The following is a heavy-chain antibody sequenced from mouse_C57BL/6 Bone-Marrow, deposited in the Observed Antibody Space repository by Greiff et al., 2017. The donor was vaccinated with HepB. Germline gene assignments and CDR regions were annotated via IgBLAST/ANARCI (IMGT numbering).Heavy chain of an antibody. D-gene: IGHD4-1*01. CDR2: IYPGDGDT. J-gene: IGHJ2*01. V-gene: IGHV1-82*01. CDR3: ARSWDGDY. Sequence: VQRVESGPELVKPGASVKISCKASGYAFSSSWMNWVKQRPGKGLEWIGRIYPGDGDTNYNGKFKGKATLTADKSSSTAYMQLSSLTSEDSAVYFCARSWDGDYWGQGTTLTVSS. CDR1: GYAFSSSW.